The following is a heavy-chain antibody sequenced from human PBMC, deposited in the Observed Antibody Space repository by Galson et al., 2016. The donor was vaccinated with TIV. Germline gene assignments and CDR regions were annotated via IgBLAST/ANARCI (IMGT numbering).Heavy chain of an antibody. CDR3: ARDFGMTLARGVLSWFDL. V-gene: IGHV4-39*07. Sequence: ETLSLTCTVSDGSISDSTYYWGWVRQPPGKNLEWVGSIFYVGNTFYSPSLKSRLTMSVDTSKNQFSLRLSSVTAADTAIYYCARDFGMTLARGVLSWFDLWGQGTLVTVAS. CDR2: IFYVGNT. J-gene: IGHJ5*02. D-gene: IGHD3-10*01. CDR1: DGSISDSTYY.